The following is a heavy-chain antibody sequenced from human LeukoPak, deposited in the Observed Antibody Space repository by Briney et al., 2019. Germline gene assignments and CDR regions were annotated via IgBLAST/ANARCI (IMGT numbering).Heavy chain of an antibody. CDR3: ARVETAAAGPEQDAFDI. J-gene: IGHJ3*02. CDR2: IYTSGST. V-gene: IGHV4-4*07. D-gene: IGHD6-13*01. CDR1: DGSISSYH. Sequence: PSETLSLTCTVSDGSISSYHWSWIRQPPGKGLEWIGRIYTSGSTNYNPSLKSRVTMSVDTSKNQFSLKLSSVTAADTAVYYCARVETAAAGPEQDAFDIWGQGTMVTVSS.